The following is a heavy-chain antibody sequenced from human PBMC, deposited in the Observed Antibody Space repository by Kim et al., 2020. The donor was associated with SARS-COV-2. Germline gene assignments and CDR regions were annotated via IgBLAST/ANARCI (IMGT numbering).Heavy chain of an antibody. CDR1: GGSISSSSYY. CDR2: IYYSGST. Sequence: SETLSLTCTVSGGSISSSSYYWGWIRQPPGKGLEWIGSIYYSGSTYYNPSLKSRVTISVDTSKNQFSLKLSSVTAADTAVYYCARQSIQLFSVISFFDYWGQGTLVTVSS. V-gene: IGHV4-39*01. J-gene: IGHJ4*02. D-gene: IGHD5-18*01. CDR3: ARQSIQLFSVISFFDY.